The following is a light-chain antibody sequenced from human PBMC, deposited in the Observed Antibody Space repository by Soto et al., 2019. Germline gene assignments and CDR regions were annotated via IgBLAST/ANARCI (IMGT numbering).Light chain of an antibody. J-gene: IGLJ1*01. CDR2: GDN. CDR1: TSNIGAPYD. Sequence: QSVLTQPPSVSGAPGQRVPISCTGSTSNIGAPYDVHWDQHLPGTAPKLLIYGDNNRPSGVPDRFSGSKSGTSAPLAITRLQAEDEADYYCQSYDISLHNYVFGTGTKVTVL. V-gene: IGLV1-40*01. CDR3: QSYDISLHNYV.